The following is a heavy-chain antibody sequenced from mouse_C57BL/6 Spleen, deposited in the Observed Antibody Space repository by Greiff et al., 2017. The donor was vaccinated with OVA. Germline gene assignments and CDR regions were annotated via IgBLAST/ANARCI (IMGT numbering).Heavy chain of an antibody. V-gene: IGHV1-50*01. Sequence: QVQLQQPGAELVKPGASVKLSCKASGYTFTSYWMHWVKQRPGQGLEWIGEIDPSDGNTNYNQKFKGKATLTVDKSSSTAYMQLSSLTSEASADYDCARHGSSYDALDYWGQGTTLTVSS. CDR3: ARHGSSYDALDY. D-gene: IGHD1-1*01. CDR1: GYTFTSYW. CDR2: IDPSDGNT. J-gene: IGHJ4*01.